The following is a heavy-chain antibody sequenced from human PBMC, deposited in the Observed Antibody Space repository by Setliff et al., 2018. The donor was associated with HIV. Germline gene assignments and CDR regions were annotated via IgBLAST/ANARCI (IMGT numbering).Heavy chain of an antibody. CDR2: FDPELGET. J-gene: IGHJ4*02. Sequence: ASVMVSCKVSGYTLTKLSIHWVRQAPEKGLEWMGGFDPELGETFFAQNFRGRLTMTQDTSTDTAYMELTSLRSDDTAMYYCATDNREGVGTPYYFDYWGQGTQVTVSS. D-gene: IGHD1-26*01. CDR3: ATDNREGVGTPYYFDY. CDR1: GYTLTKLS. V-gene: IGHV1-24*01.